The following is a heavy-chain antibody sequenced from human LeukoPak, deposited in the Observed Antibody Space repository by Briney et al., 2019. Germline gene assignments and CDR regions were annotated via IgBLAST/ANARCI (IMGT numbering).Heavy chain of an antibody. D-gene: IGHD2-15*01. J-gene: IGHJ5*02. Sequence: PSETLSLTCAVYGGSFSGYYWSWIRQPPGKGLEWSGYIYYSGSTNYNPSLKSRVTISVETSKNQFSLKLSSVTAADTAVYYCARGSVVAAPNWFDPWGQGTLVTVSS. CDR3: ARGSVVAAPNWFDP. CDR2: IYYSGST. CDR1: GGSFSGYY. V-gene: IGHV4-59*08.